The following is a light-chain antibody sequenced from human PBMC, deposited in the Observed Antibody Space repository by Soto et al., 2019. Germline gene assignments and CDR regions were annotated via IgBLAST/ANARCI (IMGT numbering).Light chain of an antibody. J-gene: IGLJ1*01. CDR1: SSDVGSYNV. Sequence: QSVLTQRASVSGSPGQSITISCTGTSSDVGSYNVVSWYQQHPGKAPKLLIYEVSKRPSGVSDRFSGSKSGNTASLTISGLQAEDEADYHCCSYAGSSSAYVFGTGTKVTVL. V-gene: IGLV2-23*02. CDR2: EVS. CDR3: CSYAGSSSAYV.